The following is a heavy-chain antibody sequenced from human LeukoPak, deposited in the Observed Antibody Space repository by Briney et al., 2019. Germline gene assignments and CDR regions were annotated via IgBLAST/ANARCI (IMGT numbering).Heavy chain of an antibody. CDR2: IYYTGNT. CDR1: GGSICSGTYY. CDR3: ARQTGSGLFTLP. V-gene: IGHV4-39*01. J-gene: IGHJ4*02. Sequence: SETLSLTCTVSGGSICSGTYYWGWIRQSPGKGLEWIGSIYYTGNTYYNASLKSRVTISIDTSNNQISLRLISVTATDTAMYYCARQTGSGLFTLPGGQGTLVTVSS. D-gene: IGHD3/OR15-3a*01.